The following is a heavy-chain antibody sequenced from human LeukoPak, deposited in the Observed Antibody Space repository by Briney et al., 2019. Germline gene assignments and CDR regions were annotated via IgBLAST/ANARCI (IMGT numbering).Heavy chain of an antibody. CDR2: LRYDGSNK. J-gene: IGHJ4*02. CDR3: AKDQWYYSGSYYDY. Sequence: HPGGSLRLSCAASGFTFSSYGMHWVRQAPGKGLEWVAFLRYDGSNKYYADSVKGRFTISRDNSKNTLYLQMNSLRAEDTAVYYCAKDQWYYSGSYYDYWGQGTLVTVSS. D-gene: IGHD1-26*01. V-gene: IGHV3-30*02. CDR1: GFTFSSYG.